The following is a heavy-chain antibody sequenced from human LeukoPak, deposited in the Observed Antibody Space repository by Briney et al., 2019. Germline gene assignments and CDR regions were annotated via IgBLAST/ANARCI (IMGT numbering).Heavy chain of an antibody. D-gene: IGHD3-22*01. Sequence: GGSLRLSCAASGFTFSSYDMPWVRQATGKGLEWVSAIGTAGDTYYPGSVKGRFTISRENAKNSLYLQMNSLRAGDTAVYYCARGYYDPKARGAFDIWGQGTMVTVSS. CDR3: ARGYYDPKARGAFDI. CDR2: IGTAGDT. V-gene: IGHV3-13*01. CDR1: GFTFSSYD. J-gene: IGHJ3*02.